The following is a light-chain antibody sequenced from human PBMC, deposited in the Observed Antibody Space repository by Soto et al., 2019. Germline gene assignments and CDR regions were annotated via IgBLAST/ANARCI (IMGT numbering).Light chain of an antibody. Sequence: TQSPATLSVSPGESSTLSCRAIETISTNLAWFQRKPGQPPRLLIYGSSTRATGVPDRFSGSGSGTEFTLIISSLQSEDVALYYCQQYSNWPPAITFGQGTRLEIK. CDR3: QQYSNWPPAIT. V-gene: IGKV3-15*01. CDR2: GSS. J-gene: IGKJ5*01. CDR1: ETISTN.